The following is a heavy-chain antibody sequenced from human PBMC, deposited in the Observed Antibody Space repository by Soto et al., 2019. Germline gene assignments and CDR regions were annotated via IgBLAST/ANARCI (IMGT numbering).Heavy chain of an antibody. J-gene: IGHJ6*02. CDR2: INHSGST. Sequence: SESLSLTCAVYSGSFSGYYWSWIRQPPGKGLEWIGEINHSGSTNYNPSLKSRVTISVDTSKNQFSLKLSSVTAADTAVYYCARGPSKAGYSSSWYYYYYGMDVWGQGTTVTVSS. CDR1: SGSFSGYY. CDR3: ARGPSKAGYSSSWYYYYYGMDV. V-gene: IGHV4-34*01. D-gene: IGHD6-13*01.